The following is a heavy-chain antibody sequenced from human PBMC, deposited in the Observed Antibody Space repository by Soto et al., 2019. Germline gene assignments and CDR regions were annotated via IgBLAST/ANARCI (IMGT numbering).Heavy chain of an antibody. D-gene: IGHD4-17*01. V-gene: IGHV3-73*02. J-gene: IGHJ3*02. CDR3: TRTMTTAAFDI. CDR2: IRSKANSYAT. Sequence: EVQLVESGGGLVQPGGSLKLSCAASGFTFSGSAMHWVRQASGKGLEWVGRIRSKANSYATAYAASGKGRFTISRDDSKNTAYLQMNSLKTEDTAFYYGTRTMTTAAFDIWGQGTMVTVSS. CDR1: GFTFSGSA.